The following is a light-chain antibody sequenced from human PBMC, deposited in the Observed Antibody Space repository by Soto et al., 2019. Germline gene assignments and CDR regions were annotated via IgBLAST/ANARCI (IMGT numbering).Light chain of an antibody. CDR3: CSYTSTYTLV. J-gene: IGLJ3*02. CDR2: EVI. V-gene: IGLV2-14*01. CDR1: SSDIGTYNS. Sequence: QSVLTQPASVSGSPGRSITISCTGTSSDIGTYNSVSWYQHHPGKAPKLLIFEVIDRPSGVSDRFSGSKSGNTASLTISGLQPEDEADYYCCSYTSTYTLVFGGGTKLTVL.